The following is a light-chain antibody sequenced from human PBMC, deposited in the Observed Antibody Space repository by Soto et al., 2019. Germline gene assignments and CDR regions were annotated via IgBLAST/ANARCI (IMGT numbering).Light chain of an antibody. CDR3: QHYNYWPPGGT. Sequence: DIMMTQSPATLSVAPGGRATLSCRASQSVSRNLAWYQQKPGQAPRLLIYAASTRPTGVPARFSGSGSGTDFALTISGLQSEDFAVYYCQHYNYWPPGGTFGQGTKVEI. V-gene: IGKV3-15*01. CDR2: AAS. J-gene: IGKJ1*01. CDR1: QSVSRN.